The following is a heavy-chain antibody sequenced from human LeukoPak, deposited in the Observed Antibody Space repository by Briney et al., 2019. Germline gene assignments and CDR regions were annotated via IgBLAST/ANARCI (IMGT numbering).Heavy chain of an antibody. D-gene: IGHD3-10*01. CDR3: ARGGAYYYGSGSYYNDWFDP. CDR1: GYSISSGYY. J-gene: IGHJ5*02. CDR2: IYHSGST. V-gene: IGHV4-38-2*02. Sequence: PSGTLSLTCTVSGYSISSGYYWGWIRQPPGKGLEWSGSIYHSGSTYYNPSLKSRVTISVDTSKNQFSLKLSSVTAADTAVYYCARGGAYYYGSGSYYNDWFDPWGQGTLVTVSS.